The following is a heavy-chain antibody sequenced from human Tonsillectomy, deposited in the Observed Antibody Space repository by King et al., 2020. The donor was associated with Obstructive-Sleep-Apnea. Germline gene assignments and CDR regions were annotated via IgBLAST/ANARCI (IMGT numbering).Heavy chain of an antibody. D-gene: IGHD3-22*01. CDR2: SIPIFGTA. V-gene: IGHV1-69*01. J-gene: IGHJ4*02. Sequence: QLVQSGGEVKKPGSSVKVFCKAAGGSFSSYAISWVRQAPGQGLDWMGGSIPIFGTANYAQKFQGRVTITADESTSTAYMELSSLRSEDTAVYYCAREDSSGQLFDYWGQGTLVTVSS. CDR1: GGSFSSYA. CDR3: AREDSSGQLFDY.